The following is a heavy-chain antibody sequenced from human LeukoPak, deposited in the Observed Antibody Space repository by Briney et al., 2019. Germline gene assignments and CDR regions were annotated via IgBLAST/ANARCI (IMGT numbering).Heavy chain of an antibody. Sequence: SETLSLTCTVSGGSISSYYWSWIRQPPGKGLEWIGYIYYSGSTNYNPSLKSRVTISVDTSKNQFSLKLSSVTAADTAVYYCARNRHEYSSSWYYYYYYMDVWGKGTTVTISS. CDR3: ARNRHEYSSSWYYYYYYMDV. CDR1: GGSISSYY. D-gene: IGHD6-13*01. CDR2: IYYSGST. V-gene: IGHV4-59*01. J-gene: IGHJ6*03.